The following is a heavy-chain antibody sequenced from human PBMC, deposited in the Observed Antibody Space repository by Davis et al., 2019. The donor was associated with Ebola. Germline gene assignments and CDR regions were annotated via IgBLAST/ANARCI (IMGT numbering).Heavy chain of an antibody. D-gene: IGHD3-22*01. CDR1: GFTFSSYG. CDR2: IWYDGSNK. V-gene: IGHV3-30*02. J-gene: IGHJ6*02. CDR3: AKVDSSGYYPYYYYGMDV. Sequence: PGGSLRLSCAASGFTFSSYGMHWVRQAPGKGLEWVAVIWYDGSNKYYADSVKGRFTISRDNSKNTLYLQMNSLRAEDTAVYYCAKVDSSGYYPYYYYGMDVWGQGTTVTVSS.